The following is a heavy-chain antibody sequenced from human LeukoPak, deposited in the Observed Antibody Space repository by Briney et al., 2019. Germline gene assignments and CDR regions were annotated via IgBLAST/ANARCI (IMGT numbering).Heavy chain of an antibody. V-gene: IGHV1-2*02. CDR1: GYTFTGYY. J-gene: IGHJ1*01. D-gene: IGHD3-22*01. CDR2: INPNTGGT. CDR3: ARAPMIVVVFPPRRDF. Sequence: GASVKVSCKTSGYTFTGYYMHCVREAPGQGLEWMGWINPNTGGTNYAQKFQGRVTMTSDTSISTAYMELSSLRSDDTAVYYCARAPMIVVVFPPRRDFWGQGTLVTVSS.